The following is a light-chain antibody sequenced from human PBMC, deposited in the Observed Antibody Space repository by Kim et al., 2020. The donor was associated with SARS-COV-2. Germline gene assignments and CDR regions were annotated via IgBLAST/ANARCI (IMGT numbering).Light chain of an antibody. CDR3: QQYNRPPRT. CDR2: GAS. CDR1: QSVSSNY. Sequence: SPGERATLSCRASQSVSSNYATWHQQTPDQAPRLIYCGASSTAGVIPNRFSSRACRKVFTITISRQSPEDLADYFYQQYNRPPRTFGLGTKVDIK. V-gene: IGKV3-20*01. J-gene: IGKJ1*01.